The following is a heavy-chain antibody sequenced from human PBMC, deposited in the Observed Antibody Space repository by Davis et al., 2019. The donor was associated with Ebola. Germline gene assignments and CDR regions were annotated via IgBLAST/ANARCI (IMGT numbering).Heavy chain of an antibody. CDR1: GFTFSSYG. CDR2: IRYDGSNK. D-gene: IGHD2-2*01. J-gene: IGHJ4*02. CDR3: EVPAAAVGY. Sequence: GESLKISCAASGFTFSSYGMHWVRQAPGKGLEWVAFIRYDGSNKYYADSVKGRFTISRDNSKNTLYLQMNSLRAEDTAVYYCEVPAAAVGYWGQGTLVTVSS. V-gene: IGHV3-30*02.